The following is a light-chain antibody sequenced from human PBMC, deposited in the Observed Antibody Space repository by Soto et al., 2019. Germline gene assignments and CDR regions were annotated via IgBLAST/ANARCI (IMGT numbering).Light chain of an antibody. CDR3: QQRTNRPPIT. CDR2: GPS. Sequence: EIVLTQSPGTLSLSPGGRATLSCRASQSVSSSYLAWYQQKPGQGPRLLIHGPSRRATGIPDRFSASGSGTDFTLTISGLEPEDFAVYYCQQRTNRPPITFGQGTRLEIK. V-gene: IGKV3D-20*02. J-gene: IGKJ5*01. CDR1: QSVSSSY.